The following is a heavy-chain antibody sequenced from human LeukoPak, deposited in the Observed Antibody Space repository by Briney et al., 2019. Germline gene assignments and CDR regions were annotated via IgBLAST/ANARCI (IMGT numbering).Heavy chain of an antibody. CDR3: ARGPSSGSFDY. CDR1: GYTVTDCY. V-gene: IGHV1-2*02. D-gene: IGHD6-6*01. J-gene: IGHJ4*02. Sequence: ASVKVSCKVSGYTVTDCYMHWLRQAPGQGLEWMGWINPDSGDTNCAQKFQGRVTMTRDTSITTAYMELSRLRSDDTAVYYCARGPSSGSFDYWGQGTLVTVSS. CDR2: INPDSGDT.